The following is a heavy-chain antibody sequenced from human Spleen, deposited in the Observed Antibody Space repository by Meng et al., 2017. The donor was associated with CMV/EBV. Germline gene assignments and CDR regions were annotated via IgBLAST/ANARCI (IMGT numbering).Heavy chain of an antibody. V-gene: IGHV1-8*02. Sequence: ASVKVSCKASGYTFTSYGISWVRQATGQGLEWMGWMDPNSGNTGYAQKFQGRVTMTRNTSLRTAYMDLSGLRSEDTAVYFCARGNPSNWNDADFDYWGQGTLVTVSS. J-gene: IGHJ4*02. D-gene: IGHD1-1*01. CDR2: MDPNSGNT. CDR3: ARGNPSNWNDADFDY. CDR1: GYTFTSYG.